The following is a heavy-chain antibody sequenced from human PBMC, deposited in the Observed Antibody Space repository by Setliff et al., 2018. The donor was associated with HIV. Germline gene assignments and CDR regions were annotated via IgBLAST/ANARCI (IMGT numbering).Heavy chain of an antibody. Sequence: GGSLRLSCAASGFTFSSHWMSWIRQAPGKGLEWVASIKQDGSEKYFVDSVKGRFTISRDNAKNTGYPQMNSLRAEDTAVYYCARSKGGGNWPFDYWGQGTLVTVSS. CDR3: ARSKGGGNWPFDY. J-gene: IGHJ4*02. D-gene: IGHD1-1*01. CDR2: IKQDGSEK. V-gene: IGHV3-7*01. CDR1: GFTFSSHW.